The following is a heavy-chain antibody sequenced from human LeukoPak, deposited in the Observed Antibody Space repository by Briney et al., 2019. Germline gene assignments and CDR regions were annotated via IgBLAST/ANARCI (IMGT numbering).Heavy chain of an antibody. CDR2: INPNSGGT. V-gene: IGHV1-2*02. D-gene: IGHD2-2*01. Sequence: ASVKVSCKASGYTFTGYYMHWVRQAPGQGLEWMGWINPNSGGTNYAQKFQGRVTMTRDTSISTAYMELSRLRSDDTAVYYCARGYCSSTSCYFADLVRPFDPWGQGTLVTVSS. J-gene: IGHJ5*02. CDR3: ARGYCSSTSCYFADLVRPFDP. CDR1: GYTFTGYY.